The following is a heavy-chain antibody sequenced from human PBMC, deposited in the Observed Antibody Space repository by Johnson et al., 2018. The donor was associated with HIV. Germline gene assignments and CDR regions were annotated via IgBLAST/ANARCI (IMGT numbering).Heavy chain of an antibody. Sequence: QVQLVESGGGVVQPGGSLRLSCGASGFSFNNYAMHWVRQAPGKGLEWVAVIGYDGSNKYYADSVKGRLTVSRDNSKNTLYLQMNSLRAEDTALYYCARDPPYGGNPSAFDVWGQGTMVTVSS. D-gene: IGHD4-23*01. V-gene: IGHV3-30*04. CDR1: GFSFNNYA. CDR3: ARDPPYGGNPSAFDV. J-gene: IGHJ3*01. CDR2: IGYDGSNK.